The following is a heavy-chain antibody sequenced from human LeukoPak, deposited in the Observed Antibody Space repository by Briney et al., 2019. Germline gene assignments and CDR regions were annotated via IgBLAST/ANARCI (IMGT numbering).Heavy chain of an antibody. CDR2: IWYDGSNT. V-gene: IGHV3-33*08. CDR3: ARDVRRAAAGTMKY. J-gene: IGHJ4*02. D-gene: IGHD6-13*01. Sequence: GGSLRLSCAASGCTFSSYSMNWVRQAPGKGLEWVAVIWYDGSNTYYADSVKGRFTISRDDSKNTLYLQMNSLRAEDTAVYFCARDVRRAAAGTMKYWGQGTLVTVSS. CDR1: GCTFSSYS.